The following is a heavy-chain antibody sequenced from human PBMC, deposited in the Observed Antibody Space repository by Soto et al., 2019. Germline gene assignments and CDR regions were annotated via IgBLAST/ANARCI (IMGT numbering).Heavy chain of an antibody. V-gene: IGHV1-18*04. CDR3: ARDKMIDDFGLGTYDW. J-gene: IGHJ4*02. CDR1: GYTFTSFG. D-gene: IGHD3-10*01. Sequence: ASVKVSCKTSGYTFTSFGVSWVRQAPGQGLEWMGWISGYNGKTKYAQSLQGRVTMTADTSTSTAYLELRGLRSDDTAVYFCARDKMIDDFGLGTYDWWGQGSTVTVSS. CDR2: ISGYNGKT.